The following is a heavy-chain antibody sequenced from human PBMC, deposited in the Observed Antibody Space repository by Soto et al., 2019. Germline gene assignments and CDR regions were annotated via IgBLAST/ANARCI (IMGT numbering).Heavy chain of an antibody. CDR1: GGSISSNDW. V-gene: IGHV4-4*02. CDR2: MYETGTT. J-gene: IGHJ4*02. D-gene: IGHD3-3*01. CDR3: ARGNDNEDFWSNWSLEP. Sequence: QVQLQESGPGLVKPSGTLSLTCAVSGGSISSNDWWSWVRQPPGKGLEWIGEMYETGTTNYSPSLNSRATIAVDKSKNQVSLRLNSVTAADTAVYYCARGNDNEDFWSNWSLEPWGQGTLVTVSS.